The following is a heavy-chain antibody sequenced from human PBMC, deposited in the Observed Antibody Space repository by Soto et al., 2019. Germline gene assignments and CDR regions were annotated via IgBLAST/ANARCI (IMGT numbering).Heavy chain of an antibody. V-gene: IGHV1-69*13. CDR2: IIPIFGTA. CDR1: GGTFSSYA. D-gene: IGHD6-13*01. J-gene: IGHJ6*02. CDR3: ARASSSWYGGDYYYYYGMDV. Sequence: GASVKVSCKASGGTFSSYAISWVRQAPGQGLEWMGGIIPIFGTANYAQKFQGRVTITADESTSTAYMELSSLRSEDTAVYYRARASSSWYGGDYYYYYGMDVWGQGTTVTVSS.